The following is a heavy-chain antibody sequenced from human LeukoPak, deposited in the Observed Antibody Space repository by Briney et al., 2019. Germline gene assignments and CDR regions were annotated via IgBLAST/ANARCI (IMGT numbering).Heavy chain of an antibody. CDR1: GFTFSSYR. V-gene: IGHV3-74*01. J-gene: IGHJ4*02. CDR2: INSDGSSI. Sequence: GGSLRLSCAASGFTFSSYRIHWLRQAPGEGLLWLSRINSDGSSISYADSVKGRFTTCGDNAKNTLYLQMSTLRAEDTSDYYWAGDRNTGSSYEFLFYDWGQGSLVTVAS. D-gene: IGHD2-15*01. CDR3: AGDRNTGSSYEFLFYD.